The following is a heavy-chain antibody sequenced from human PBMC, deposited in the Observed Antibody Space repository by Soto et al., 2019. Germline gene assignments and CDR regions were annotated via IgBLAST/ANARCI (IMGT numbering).Heavy chain of an antibody. Sequence: QLQLQEEGPRLVKPSETLYLICSVYGCPISSSGHFWAWSRHPPGRGLEWLATIYYTGTTYYNPSPKSRLTISMDTSKDQFSLDLTSMTAADTALYFCARRVYSGSGRDYFDRWGQGSLVTVSS. CDR3: ARRVYSGSGRDYFDR. CDR1: GCPISSSGHF. J-gene: IGHJ4*02. V-gene: IGHV4-39*01. CDR2: IYYTGTT. D-gene: IGHD1-26*01.